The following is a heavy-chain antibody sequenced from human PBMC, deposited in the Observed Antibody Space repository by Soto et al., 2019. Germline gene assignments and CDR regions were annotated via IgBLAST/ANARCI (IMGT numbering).Heavy chain of an antibody. CDR3: AKNDQYYYYGMDV. CDR1: GFTFSSYG. D-gene: IGHD1-1*01. CDR2: ISYDGSNK. J-gene: IGHJ6*02. V-gene: IGHV3-30*18. Sequence: QVQLVESGGGVVQPGRSLRLSCAASGFTFSSYGMHWVRQAPGKGLEWVAVISYDGSNKYYADSVKGRFTISRDNSKNTLYLQMNSLRAEDTAVYYCAKNDQYYYYGMDVWGQGTTVTVSS.